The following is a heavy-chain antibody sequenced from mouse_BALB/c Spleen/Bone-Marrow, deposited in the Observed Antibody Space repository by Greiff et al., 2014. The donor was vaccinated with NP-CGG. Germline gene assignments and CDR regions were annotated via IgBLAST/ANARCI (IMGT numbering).Heavy chain of an antibody. CDR2: INPSNGGT. J-gene: IGHJ2*01. CDR1: GYTFTSYY. D-gene: IGHD4-1*01. CDR3: TRGRTWDFDY. V-gene: IGHV1S81*02. Sequence: VQLQQSGAELVKPGASVKLSCKASGYTFTSYYMYWVKQRPGQGLEWIGEINPSNGGTNFNGKFKSRATLTVDKSSSPAYMQLSSLTSEDSAVYYCTRGRTWDFDYWGQGTTLTVSS.